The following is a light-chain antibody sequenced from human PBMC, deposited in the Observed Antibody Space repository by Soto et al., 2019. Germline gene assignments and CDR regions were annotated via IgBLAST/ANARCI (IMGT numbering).Light chain of an antibody. CDR2: LGS. J-gene: IGKJ1*01. CDR1: QSLLHSNGYKY. CDR3: MQALQTPPT. Sequence: DIVMTQSPLSLPVTPGEPASISCRSSQSLLHSNGYKYLDWYLQKPVQSTQLLIYLGSNRASGVPDMFSGSGSGTYFTLQISSVEADDVGVSYCMQALQTPPTFGQGNKVEIK. V-gene: IGKV2-28*01.